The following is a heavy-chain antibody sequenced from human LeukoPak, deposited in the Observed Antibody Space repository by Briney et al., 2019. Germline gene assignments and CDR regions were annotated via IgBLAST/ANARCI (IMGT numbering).Heavy chain of an antibody. Sequence: PRGSLRLSCAVSGFTFSSYTMNWVRQAPGKGLEWASSISTSSSYTYYADSVKGRFTISRDNAKNSLYLQMNSLRAEDTAVYYCARDLEDYNNYGEMAIWGQGTLVTVSS. D-gene: IGHD4-11*01. J-gene: IGHJ4*02. V-gene: IGHV3-21*01. CDR2: ISTSSSYT. CDR3: ARDLEDYNNYGEMAI. CDR1: GFTFSSYT.